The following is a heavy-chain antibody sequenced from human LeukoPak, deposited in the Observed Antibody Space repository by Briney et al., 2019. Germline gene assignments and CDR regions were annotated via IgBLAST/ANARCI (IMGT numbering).Heavy chain of an antibody. D-gene: IGHD2-2*01. CDR1: GFTFSSYS. CDR3: ARDRICSSTSCNLFDY. V-gene: IGHV3-21*01. Sequence: PGGSLRLSCAASGFTFSSYSMNWVRQAPGKGLEWVSSISSSSSYIYYAYPVKGRFTISRATANNSLYLLMNSLRAEATALYCCARDRICSSTSCNLFDYWGQGTLVTVSS. J-gene: IGHJ4*02. CDR2: ISSSSSYI.